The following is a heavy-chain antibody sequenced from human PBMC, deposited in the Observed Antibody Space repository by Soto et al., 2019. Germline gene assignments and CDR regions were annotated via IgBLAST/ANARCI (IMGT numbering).Heavy chain of an antibody. CDR1: GFTVSSNY. CDR3: ASTIAAAGTNLVYYYYYMDV. Sequence: GGSLRLSCAASGFTVSSNYMSWVRQAPGKGLEWVSVIYSGGSTYYADSVKGRFTISRHNSKNTLYLQMNSLRAEDTAVYYCASTIAAAGTNLVYYYYYMDVWGKGTTVTVSS. D-gene: IGHD6-13*01. J-gene: IGHJ6*03. CDR2: IYSGGST. V-gene: IGHV3-53*04.